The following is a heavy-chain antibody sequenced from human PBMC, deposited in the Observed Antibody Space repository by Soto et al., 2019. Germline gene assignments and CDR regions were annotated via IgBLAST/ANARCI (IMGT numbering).Heavy chain of an antibody. CDR1: ASTFSSYA. D-gene: IGHD3-10*01. CDR2: IIPIFGTA. CDR3: ARGRDWFGELFPGGGYYYYYGMDV. J-gene: IGHJ6*02. V-gene: IGHV1-69*06. Sequence: PVNVSRKPSASTFSSYAISRLRQAPEQGLEWMGGIIPIFGTANYAQKFQGRVTITADKSTSTAYMELSSLRSEDTAVYYCARGRDWFGELFPGGGYYYYYGMDVWGQGTTVTVSS.